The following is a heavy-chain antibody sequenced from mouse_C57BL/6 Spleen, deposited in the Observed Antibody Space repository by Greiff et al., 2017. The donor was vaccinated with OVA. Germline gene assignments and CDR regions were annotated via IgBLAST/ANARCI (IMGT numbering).Heavy chain of an antibody. V-gene: IGHV1-26*01. CDR2: INPNNGGT. D-gene: IGHD2-4*01. Sequence: EVQLQQSGPELVKPGASVKISCKASVYTFTDYYMNWVKQSHGKSLEWIGDINPNNGGTSYNQKFKGKATLTVDKSSSTAYMELRSLTSEDSAVYYCARGGLYDYTWFAYWGQGTLVTVSA. CDR3: ARGGLYDYTWFAY. CDR1: VYTFTDYY. J-gene: IGHJ3*01.